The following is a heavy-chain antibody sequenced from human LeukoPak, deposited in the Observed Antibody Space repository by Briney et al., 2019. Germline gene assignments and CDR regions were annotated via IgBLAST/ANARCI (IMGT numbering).Heavy chain of an antibody. Sequence: ETLSLTCAVYGGSFSGYFWSWIRQPPGKGLEWIGEINHSGSTNYNPSLKSRVTISVDTPNNQFSLKLSSVTAADTAVYYCARRVGHSYGVTGAGAFDIWGQGTMVTVSS. D-gene: IGHD5-18*01. J-gene: IGHJ3*02. CDR1: GGSFSGYF. CDR2: INHSGST. V-gene: IGHV4-34*01. CDR3: ARRVGHSYGVTGAGAFDI.